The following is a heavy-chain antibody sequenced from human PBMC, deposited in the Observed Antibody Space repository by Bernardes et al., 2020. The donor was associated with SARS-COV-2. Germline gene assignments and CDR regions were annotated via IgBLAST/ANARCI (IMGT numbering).Heavy chain of an antibody. Sequence: ASVKVSCKASGYTFTSYDINWVRQATGQGLEWMGWMNPNSGNTGYAQKFQGRVTMTRNTSISTAYMELSSLRSEDTAVYYCARGLKRSAVAGFYYYYGMDVWGQGTTVTVSS. D-gene: IGHD6-19*01. CDR2: MNPNSGNT. CDR1: GYTFTSYD. J-gene: IGHJ6*02. CDR3: ARGLKRSAVAGFYYYYGMDV. V-gene: IGHV1-8*01.